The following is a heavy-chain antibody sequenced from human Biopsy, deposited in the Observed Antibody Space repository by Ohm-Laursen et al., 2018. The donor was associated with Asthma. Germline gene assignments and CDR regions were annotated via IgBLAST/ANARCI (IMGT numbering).Heavy chain of an antibody. J-gene: IGHJ5*02. CDR3: AGGYDSSS. CDR1: GFVFSQCG. V-gene: IGHV3-33*08. CDR2: VSSDGHNK. Sequence: SLRLSCAAPGFVFSQCGMHWVRQGPGKGLEWVALVSSDGHNKYYEDSVKGRFTISRDNAKKKLSLQMNSLRAEDTAVYYCAGGYDSSSWGQGTPVTVSS. D-gene: IGHD6-6*01.